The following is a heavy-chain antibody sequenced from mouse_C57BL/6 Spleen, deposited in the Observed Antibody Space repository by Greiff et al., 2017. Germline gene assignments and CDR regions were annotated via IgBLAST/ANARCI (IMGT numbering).Heavy chain of an antibody. Sequence: QVQLQQSGAELVKPGASVKISCKASGYAFSSYWMNWVKQRPGKGLEWIGQIYPGDGDTNYNGKFKGKATLTADKSSSTAYMQLSILTSEDSAVYFCARRGLYYYAMDYWGQGTSVTVYS. CDR2: IYPGDGDT. CDR1: GYAFSSYW. V-gene: IGHV1-80*01. J-gene: IGHJ4*01. D-gene: IGHD1-1*02. CDR3: ARRGLYYYAMDY.